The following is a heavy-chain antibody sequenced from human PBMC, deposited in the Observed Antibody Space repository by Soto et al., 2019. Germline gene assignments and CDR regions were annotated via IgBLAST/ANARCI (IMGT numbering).Heavy chain of an antibody. Sequence: LSLTCTVSGGSISSGGYYWSWIRQPPGKGLEWIGYIYHSGSTNYNPSLKSRVTISVDTSKNQFSLKLTSVTAADTAVYYCARDKITGLFDYWGQGTLVTVSS. D-gene: IGHD2-8*02. CDR3: ARDKITGLFDY. V-gene: IGHV4-30-2*01. J-gene: IGHJ4*02. CDR2: IYHSGST. CDR1: GGSISSGGYY.